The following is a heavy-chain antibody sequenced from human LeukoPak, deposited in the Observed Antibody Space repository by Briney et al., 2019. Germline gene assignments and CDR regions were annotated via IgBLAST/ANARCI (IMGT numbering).Heavy chain of an antibody. CDR1: GFTFSSYW. V-gene: IGHV3-7*04. D-gene: IGHD3-10*01. CDR2: IKQDGSEK. Sequence: GGSLRLSCAAFGFTFSSYWMSWVRQAPGKGLEWVANIKQDGSEKYYVGSVKGRFTISRDNAKNSLYLQMNSLRADDTAVYYCASDREYYYGSGSFDYWGQGTLVTVSS. CDR3: ASDREYYYGSGSFDY. J-gene: IGHJ4*02.